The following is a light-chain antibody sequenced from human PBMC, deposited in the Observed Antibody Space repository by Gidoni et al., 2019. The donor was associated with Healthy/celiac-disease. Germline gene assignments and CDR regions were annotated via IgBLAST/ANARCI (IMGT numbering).Light chain of an antibody. CDR2: SNN. CDR1: SSNIGSNT. J-gene: IGLJ1*01. CDR3: AAWDDSLNGYV. Sequence: QSVLTQPPSASGPPGQRVTISCSVSSSNIGSNTVNWYQQLPGTAPKLLIYSNNQRPSGVPDRFSGSKSGTSASLAISGLQSEDEADYYCAAWDDSLNGYVFGTGTKVTVL. V-gene: IGLV1-44*01.